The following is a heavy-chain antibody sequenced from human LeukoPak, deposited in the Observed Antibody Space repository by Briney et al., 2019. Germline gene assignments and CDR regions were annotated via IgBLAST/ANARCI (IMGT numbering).Heavy chain of an antibody. J-gene: IGHJ4*02. CDR3: AKDGGGYNYVNYFDY. D-gene: IGHD5-24*01. V-gene: IGHV3-23*01. Sequence: PGGSLRLSRAASGLTFSSYAMSWVRQAPGKGLEWVSAISGSGGSTYYADSVKGRFTISRDNSKNTLYLQMNSLRAEDTVVYYCAKDGGGYNYVNYFDYWGQGTLVTVSS. CDR2: ISGSGGST. CDR1: GLTFSSYA.